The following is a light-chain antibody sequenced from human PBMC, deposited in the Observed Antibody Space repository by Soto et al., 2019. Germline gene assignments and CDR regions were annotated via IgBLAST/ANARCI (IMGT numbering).Light chain of an antibody. Sequence: EIVLTQSPGTLSLSPGERATLSCRSRPSASSSYLAWYQQNPGQAPRLLIYGASSRATGIPDRFSGSESAIDFTLTISRLEPEDFAVHCCQQPDTFGQGTKLEIK. CDR3: QQPDT. V-gene: IGKV3-20*01. J-gene: IGKJ2*01. CDR2: GAS. CDR1: PSASSSY.